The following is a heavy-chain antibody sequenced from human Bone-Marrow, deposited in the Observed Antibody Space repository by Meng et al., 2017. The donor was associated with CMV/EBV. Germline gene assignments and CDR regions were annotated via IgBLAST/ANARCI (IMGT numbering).Heavy chain of an antibody. J-gene: IGHJ4*02. CDR1: GGSFSGYY. Sequence: SQTLSLPCAVYGGSFSGYYWSWIRQPPGKGLEWIGEINHSGSTNYNPSLKSRVTIPVDTSKNKFSLKLSSVTAAATAVYYCARGQGRTHSYRLYYFDYWGQGNLVTVSS. V-gene: IGHV4-34*01. D-gene: IGHD1-14*01. CDR2: INHSGST. CDR3: ARGQGRTHSYRLYYFDY.